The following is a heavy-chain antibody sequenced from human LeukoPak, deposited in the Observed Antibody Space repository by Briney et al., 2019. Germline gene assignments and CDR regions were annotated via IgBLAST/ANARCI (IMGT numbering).Heavy chain of an antibody. CDR1: GGSISSYY. V-gene: IGHV4-4*07. Sequence: SETLSLXCTVSGGSISSYYWSWIRQPAGKGLEWIGRIYTSGSTNYNPSLKSRVTMSVDTSKNQLSLKLSSVTAADTAVYYCASEKPEKLYFDYWGQGTLVTVSS. J-gene: IGHJ4*02. CDR3: ASEKPEKLYFDY. CDR2: IYTSGST.